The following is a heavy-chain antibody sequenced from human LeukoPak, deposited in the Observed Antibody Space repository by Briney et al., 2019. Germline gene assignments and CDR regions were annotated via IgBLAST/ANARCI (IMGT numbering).Heavy chain of an antibody. CDR2: ISGSGGST. CDR3: AKGLLWFGELLYLTDY. CDR1: GFTFSSYG. D-gene: IGHD3-10*01. J-gene: IGHJ4*02. Sequence: PGGSLRLSCAASGFTFSSYGMSWVCQAPGKGLEWVSAISGSGGSTYYADSVKGRFTISRDNSKNTLYLQMNSLRAEDTAVYYCAKGLLWFGELLYLTDYWGQGTLVTVSS. V-gene: IGHV3-23*01.